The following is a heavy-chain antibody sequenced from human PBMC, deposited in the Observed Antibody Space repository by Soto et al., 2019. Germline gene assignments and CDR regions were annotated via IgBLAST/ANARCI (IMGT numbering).Heavy chain of an antibody. D-gene: IGHD3-10*01. CDR1: GGTFSSYA. CDR2: IIPIFGTA. J-gene: IGHJ6*02. V-gene: IGHV1-69*12. Sequence: QVQLVQSGAEVKKPGSSVKVSCKASGGTFSSYAISWVRQAPGQGLEWMGGIIPIFGTANYAQKFQGRVTITADESTSTAYMELSSLRSEDTAVYYCARDPLVRGVITYYYYGMDVWGQGTTVTVSS. CDR3: ARDPLVRGVITYYYYGMDV.